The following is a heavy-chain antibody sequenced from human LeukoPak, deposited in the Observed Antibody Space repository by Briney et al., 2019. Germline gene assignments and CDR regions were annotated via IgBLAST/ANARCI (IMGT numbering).Heavy chain of an antibody. D-gene: IGHD6-19*01. CDR2: IYNSENT. J-gene: IGHJ2*01. CDR3: ARFHSGPSGWYVLWYFDL. CDR1: GGSVSSYY. Sequence: PSETLSLTCTVSGGSVSSYYWSWIRQPPGKGLEWIGYIYNSENTKYNSSLESRVTISVDTSKNQFFLKLSSVTAAGTAVYYCARFHSGPSGWYVLWYFDLWGRGTLVTVSS. V-gene: IGHV4-4*09.